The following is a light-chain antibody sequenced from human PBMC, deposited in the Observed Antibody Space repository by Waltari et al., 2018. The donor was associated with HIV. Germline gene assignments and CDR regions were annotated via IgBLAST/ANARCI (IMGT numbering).Light chain of an antibody. CDR1: QSISSW. Sequence: DIQMTQSPSTLSASVGARVTITCRASQSISSWLAWYQQKPGKAPKLLLYKASSLESGVPSKFSGSGSGTEFTLTISSLQPDDFAAYYCQQYNSYPYTFGQGTKLEIK. CDR2: KAS. CDR3: QQYNSYPYT. V-gene: IGKV1-5*03. J-gene: IGKJ2*01.